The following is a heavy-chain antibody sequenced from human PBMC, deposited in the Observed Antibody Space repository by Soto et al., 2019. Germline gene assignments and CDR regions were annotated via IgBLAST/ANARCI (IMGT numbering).Heavy chain of an antibody. D-gene: IGHD4-17*01. CDR1: GYSFTSYW. V-gene: IGHV5-51*01. J-gene: IGHJ6*02. CDR3: ARTGEGPCGLYYYGMDV. CDR2: IYPGDSDT. Sequence: GESLKISCKGSGYSFTSYWICWVRQMPGKGLEWMGIIYPGDSDTRYSPSFQGQVTISADKSISTAYLQWSSLKASDTAMYYCARTGEGPCGLYYYGMDVWGQGTTVTVSS.